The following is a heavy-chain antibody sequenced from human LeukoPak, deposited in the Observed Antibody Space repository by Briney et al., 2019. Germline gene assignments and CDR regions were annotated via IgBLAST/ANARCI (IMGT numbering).Heavy chain of an antibody. CDR2: IYYSGST. J-gene: IGHJ2*01. Sequence: TSETLSLTCTVSGGSISSYYWSWIRQPPGKGLEWIGYIYYSGSTNYNPSLKSRVTISVDTSKNQCSLKLRSVTAADTAVYYCARTPFSSAWYALDWYFDLWGRGTLVTVSS. V-gene: IGHV4-59*01. CDR1: GGSISSYY. D-gene: IGHD6-19*01. CDR3: ARTPFSSAWYALDWYFDL.